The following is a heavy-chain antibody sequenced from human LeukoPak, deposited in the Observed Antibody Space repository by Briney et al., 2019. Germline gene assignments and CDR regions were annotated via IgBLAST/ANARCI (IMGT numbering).Heavy chain of an antibody. V-gene: IGHV3-9*01. D-gene: IGHD6-19*01. CDR3: ARQGYSSGWYYFDY. CDR2: LSWNGGTI. Sequence: PGGSLRLSCAASGFTFDDYAMHWVRQAPGKGLEWVSGLSWNGGTIGYADSVKGRFTISRDNAKNTLYLQMNSLRAEDTAVYYCARQGYSSGWYYFDYWGQGTLVTVSS. CDR1: GFTFDDYA. J-gene: IGHJ4*02.